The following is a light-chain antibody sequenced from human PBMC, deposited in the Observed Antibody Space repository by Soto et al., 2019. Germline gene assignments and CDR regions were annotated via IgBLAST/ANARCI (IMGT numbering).Light chain of an antibody. CDR1: QGIGSW. J-gene: IGKJ5*01. Sequence: EIQMTQSPSSVSASAGDRVIITCRASQGIGSWLAWYQQKPGKAPKLLIYAASSLQSGVPSRFSGSGSGTDFTLTISSLQPEDFATYYCQQANSFPVTFGQGTRLEIK. CDR2: AAS. CDR3: QQANSFPVT. V-gene: IGKV1-12*01.